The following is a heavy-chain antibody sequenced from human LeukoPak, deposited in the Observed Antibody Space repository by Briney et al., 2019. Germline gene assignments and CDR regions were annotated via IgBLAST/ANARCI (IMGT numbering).Heavy chain of an antibody. CDR1: GYTFTSYY. D-gene: IGHD5-18*01. V-gene: IGHV1-2*02. J-gene: IGHJ4*02. Sequence: ASVKVSCKASGYTFTSYYMHWVRQAPGQGLEWRGWINSNSGGTNYAQKFQGRVTMTRDTSISTTYMGLSRLRSDDTAVYFCARIGGSGYTYGTFDYWGQGTPVTVSS. CDR3: ARIGGSGYTYGTFDY. CDR2: INSNSGGT.